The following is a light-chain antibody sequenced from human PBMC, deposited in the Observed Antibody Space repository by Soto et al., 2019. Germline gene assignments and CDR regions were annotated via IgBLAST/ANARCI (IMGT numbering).Light chain of an antibody. J-gene: IGKJ3*01. CDR1: QSVSSY. Sequence: EIVLTQSPATLSLSPGERATLSCRASQSVSSYLAWYQQKPGQAPRLPIYDASNRATGIPARFSGSGSGTDFTLTSSSLEPEDFAVYYCQQRSNWPLFTFGPGTKVDIK. V-gene: IGKV3-11*01. CDR3: QQRSNWPLFT. CDR2: DAS.